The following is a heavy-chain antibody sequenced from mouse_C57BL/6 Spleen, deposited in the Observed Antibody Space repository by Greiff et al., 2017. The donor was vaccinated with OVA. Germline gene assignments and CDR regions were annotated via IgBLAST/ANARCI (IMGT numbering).Heavy chain of an antibody. CDR2: INPSSGYT. CDR1: GYTFTSYT. D-gene: IGHD2-3*01. CDR3: AREGWLLRFAY. Sequence: QLQQSGAELARPGASVKMSCKASGYTFTSYTMHWVKQRPGQGLEWIGYINPSSGYTKYNQKFKDKATLTADKSSSTAYMQLSSLTSEDSAVYYCAREGWLLRFAYWGQGTLVTVSA. J-gene: IGHJ3*01. V-gene: IGHV1-4*01.